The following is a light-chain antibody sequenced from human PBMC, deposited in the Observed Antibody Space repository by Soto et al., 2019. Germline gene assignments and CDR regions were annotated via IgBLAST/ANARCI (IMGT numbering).Light chain of an antibody. V-gene: IGKV1-5*01. CDR1: QPISSW. CDR3: QQSETYPLT. CDR2: DAS. Sequence: DIQLTQSPPTLSASVGDRVTITCRASQPISSWLAWYHQKPGKAPNLLIFDASNLESGVPSRFSGSGSGTEFTLTISSLQPGDFATYYCQQSETYPLTFGQGTRLEIK. J-gene: IGKJ5*01.